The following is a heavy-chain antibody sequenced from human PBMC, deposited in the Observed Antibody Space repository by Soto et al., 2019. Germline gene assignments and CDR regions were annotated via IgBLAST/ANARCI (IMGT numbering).Heavy chain of an antibody. V-gene: IGHV3-21*01. Sequence: PGGSLTLSCAASQFTSSSYNVNWVRQAPGKGLEWVSSLSSSSTYIYYADSVKGRFTISRDNAKNSLYLHMNSLRAEDTAVYYWAGGGINYGDYRSMDVWGKGTTVTVSS. CDR1: QFTSSSYN. CDR3: AGGGINYGDYRSMDV. J-gene: IGHJ6*03. D-gene: IGHD4-17*01. CDR2: LSSSSTYI.